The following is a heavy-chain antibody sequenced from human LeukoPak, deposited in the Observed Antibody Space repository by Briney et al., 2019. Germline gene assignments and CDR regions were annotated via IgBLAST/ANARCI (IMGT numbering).Heavy chain of an antibody. V-gene: IGHV1-18*01. CDR1: GCTFTSYG. J-gene: IGHJ4*02. CDR2: ISADNGNT. Sequence: ASVKVSCKASGCTFTSYGINWVRQAAGEGLEWMGWISADNGNTNYAQKFQGRVTMTTDTSTSTAYMELRSLRSDDTAVYYCARLPGYSSGWYFFPTDGGGQGPLVTVPS. D-gene: IGHD6-13*01. CDR3: ARLPGYSSGWYFFPTDG.